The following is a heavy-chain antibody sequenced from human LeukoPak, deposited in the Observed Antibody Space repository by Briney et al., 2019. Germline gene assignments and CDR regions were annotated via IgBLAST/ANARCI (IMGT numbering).Heavy chain of an antibody. Sequence: SETLSLTCSVSGGSISDFYWIWIRQPAGKGLEWIGRIYSSGNTNYNPSLKSRVTMSLDASKNQFSLKLSSVTAADTAVYYCARLGYCSSTSCYANRFFPDFDYWGQGTLVTVSS. V-gene: IGHV4-4*07. J-gene: IGHJ4*02. CDR2: IYSSGNT. CDR3: ARLGYCSSTSCYANRFFPDFDY. D-gene: IGHD2-2*01. CDR1: GGSISDFY.